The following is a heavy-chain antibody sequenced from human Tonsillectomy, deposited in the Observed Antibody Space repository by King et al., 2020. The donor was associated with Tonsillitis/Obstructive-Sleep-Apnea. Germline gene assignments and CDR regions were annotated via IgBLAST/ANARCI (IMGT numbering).Heavy chain of an antibody. Sequence: VQLVEAGGGLVKPGGSLRLSCSASGFTCRSYSMNWVRQAPGKGLEGVSSIISSSRYIYDADSVKGRFTISRDNAKNSLYLQMNSLRAEDTAVYYCASDILDFWSGYYNSRVGGNWGQGTLVTVSS. V-gene: IGHV3-21*01. CDR1: GFTCRSYS. CDR3: ASDILDFWSGYYNSRVGGN. CDR2: IISSSRYI. J-gene: IGHJ4*02. D-gene: IGHD3-3*01.